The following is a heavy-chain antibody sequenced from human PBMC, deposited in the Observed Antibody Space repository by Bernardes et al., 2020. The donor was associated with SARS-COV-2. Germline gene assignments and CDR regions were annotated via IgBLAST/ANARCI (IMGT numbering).Heavy chain of an antibody. J-gene: IGHJ3*02. CDR3: ARTYSSSWGDAFDI. CDR2: IYHSGST. D-gene: IGHD6-13*01. CDR1: GGSISSGGYS. Sequence: SEPLSLTCAVSGGSISSGGYSWSWLRQPPGKGLEWIGYIYHSGSTYYNPSLKSRVTISVDRSKNQFSLKLSSVTAADTAVYYCARTYSSSWGDAFDIWGQGTMVTVSS. V-gene: IGHV4-30-2*01.